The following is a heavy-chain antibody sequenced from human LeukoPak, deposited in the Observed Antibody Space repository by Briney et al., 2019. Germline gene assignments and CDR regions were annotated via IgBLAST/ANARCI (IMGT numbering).Heavy chain of an antibody. J-gene: IGHJ6*02. D-gene: IGHD4-11*01. CDR1: GGSISSYY. CDR3: ARDIGDYSNYDYYYYGMDV. V-gene: IGHV4-59*01. Sequence: SETLSLTCTVSGGSISSYYWSWIRQPPGKGLEWIGYIYYSGSTNYNPSLKTRVTLTVDTSKTQFSLKLSSVTAADTAVYYCARDIGDYSNYDYYYYGMDVWGQGTTVTVSS. CDR2: IYYSGST.